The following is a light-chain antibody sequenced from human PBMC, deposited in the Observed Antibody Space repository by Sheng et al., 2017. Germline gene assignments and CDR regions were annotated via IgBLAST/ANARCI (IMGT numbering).Light chain of an antibody. CDR2: GAS. V-gene: IGKV3-20*01. Sequence: EIVLTQSPGTLSLSPGERATLSCRASQSVSSSYLAWYQQKPGQAPRLLIYGASSRATGIPDRFSGSGSGTDFTLTISRLEPDDFATYYCQQYQSYPHTFGQGTKLEI. CDR1: QSVSSSY. J-gene: IGKJ2*01. CDR3: QQYQSYPHT.